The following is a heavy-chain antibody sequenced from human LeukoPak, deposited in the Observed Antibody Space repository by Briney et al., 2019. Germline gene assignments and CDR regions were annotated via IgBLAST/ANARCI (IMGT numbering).Heavy chain of an antibody. D-gene: IGHD3-3*01. CDR1: GGSISSNNYF. V-gene: IGHV4-39*01. CDR3: QSRFLEWLLDY. J-gene: IGHJ4*02. Sequence: SETLSLTCTVSGGSISSNNYFWGWIRQPPGKGREWIGSIYDSGSTYYNPSLKSRVTISVDTSKNQFSLKLNSVTAADTAMYYCQSRFLEWLLDYWGQGTLVTVSS. CDR2: IYDSGST.